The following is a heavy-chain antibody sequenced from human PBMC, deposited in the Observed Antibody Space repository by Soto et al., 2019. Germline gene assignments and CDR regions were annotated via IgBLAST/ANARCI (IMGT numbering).Heavy chain of an antibody. Sequence: ASVKVSCKASGYTFTSSDVNWVRQATGQGLEWMGWMSPNSGNTGYAQKIQGRVTMTRSTSIGTAYMELSSLRSEDTAVYYCAISYGDYVAYYFGMDVWGQGTTVTVSS. V-gene: IGHV1-8*01. CDR2: MSPNSGNT. CDR1: GYTFTSSD. J-gene: IGHJ6*02. D-gene: IGHD4-17*01. CDR3: AISYGDYVAYYFGMDV.